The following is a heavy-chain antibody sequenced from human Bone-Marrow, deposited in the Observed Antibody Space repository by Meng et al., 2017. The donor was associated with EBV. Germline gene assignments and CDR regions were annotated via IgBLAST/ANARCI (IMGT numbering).Heavy chain of an antibody. CDR2: INHGEST. V-gene: IGHV4-34*01. J-gene: IGHJ4*02. CDR3: ARGGGVCYGDYVNY. CDR1: GVAFSGYY. D-gene: IGHD4-17*01. Sequence: QVRIQQRVAGLLQTSDILSLTCAVYGVAFSGYYWSSSRQAPGKGLEWIGKINHGESTNYNPSLKSRVIISVDTSKNQFSLKLKSVTATDTAVYYCARGGGVCYGDYVNYWGQGTLVTVSS.